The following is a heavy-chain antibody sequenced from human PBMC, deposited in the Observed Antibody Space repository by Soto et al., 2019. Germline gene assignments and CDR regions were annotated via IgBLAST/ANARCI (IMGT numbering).Heavy chain of an antibody. CDR3: AKDPRVSFDP. J-gene: IGHJ5*02. Sequence: GGSLRLSCAASGFTFSTFAMSWVRQAPGKGLEWVSAISASGGSTYYADSVKGRFTISRDNSNNTLYLQMNSLRVEDTAVYYCAKDPRVSFDPWGQGTLVTVS. CDR1: GFTFSTFA. CDR2: ISASGGST. V-gene: IGHV3-23*01.